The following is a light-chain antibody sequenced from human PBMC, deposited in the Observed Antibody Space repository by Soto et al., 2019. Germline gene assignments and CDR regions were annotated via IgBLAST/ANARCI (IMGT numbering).Light chain of an antibody. V-gene: IGKV3-20*01. CDR2: RTS. CDR3: QQFGSSVT. Sequence: EIVLTQSPGTLSLSPGERATLSFRASQSVSSTYLAWYQQKPGQAPRLLIYRTSTRATGIPDRFSGSGSGTDFTITISRLEPEDFAVYYCQQFGSSVTFGQGTRLEI. J-gene: IGKJ5*01. CDR1: QSVSSTY.